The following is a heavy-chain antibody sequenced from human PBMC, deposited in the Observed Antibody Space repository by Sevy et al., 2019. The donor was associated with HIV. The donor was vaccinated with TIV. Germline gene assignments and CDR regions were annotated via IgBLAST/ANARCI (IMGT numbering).Heavy chain of an antibody. Sequence: GGSLRLSCAASGFTFSDYYMSWIRQAPGKGLEWVSYISSSGSTIYYAHSVKGRFTISRDNAKNSLYLQMNSLRAEDTAVYYCARDHDFWSGYYMDVWGQGTTVTVSS. CDR1: GFTFSDYY. CDR3: ARDHDFWSGYYMDV. D-gene: IGHD3-3*01. V-gene: IGHV3-11*01. J-gene: IGHJ6*02. CDR2: ISSSGSTI.